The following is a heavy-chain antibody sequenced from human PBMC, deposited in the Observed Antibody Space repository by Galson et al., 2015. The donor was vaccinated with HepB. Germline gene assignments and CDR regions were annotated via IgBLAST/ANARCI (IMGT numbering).Heavy chain of an antibody. Sequence: SVKVSCKVSGYTLTKLSMHWVRQAPGKGLEWMGGFDPEDGETIYAQKFQGRVTMTEDTSTDTAYMELSSLRSEDTAVYYCATGYYHGSGSYKRGDNWFDPWGQGTLVTVSS. CDR2: FDPEDGET. CDR3: ATGYYHGSGSYKRGDNWFDP. V-gene: IGHV1-24*01. D-gene: IGHD3-10*01. CDR1: GYTLTKLS. J-gene: IGHJ5*02.